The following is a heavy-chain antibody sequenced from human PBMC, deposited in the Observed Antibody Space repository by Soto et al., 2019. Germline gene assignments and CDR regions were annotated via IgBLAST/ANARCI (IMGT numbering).Heavy chain of an antibody. CDR1: GFSFSTYA. D-gene: IGHD2-8*01. CDR3: AKDRQPDGLWPFDH. Sequence: GGSLRLSCAASGFSFSTYAMSWVRQAPGKGLEWVSGIFGNGGGISYGDSVKGRFTISRDNSNNMLYLQMHSLRVEDTAVYYCAKDRQPDGLWPFDHWGQGTLVTVSS. J-gene: IGHJ4*02. CDR2: IFGNGGGI. V-gene: IGHV3-23*01.